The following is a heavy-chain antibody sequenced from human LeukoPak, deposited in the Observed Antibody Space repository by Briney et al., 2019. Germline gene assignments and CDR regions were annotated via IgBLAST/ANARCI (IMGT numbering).Heavy chain of an antibody. CDR1: GFTVSSNF. J-gene: IGHJ4*02. Sequence: SGGSLRLSCAASGFTVSSNFMSWVRQAPGKGLEWVSVISGSGSTTYYADSVKGRFTISRDNSKNTLYLQMNSLRAEDTAVYYCTTGDIVVVVGEGDYWGQGTLVTVSS. CDR2: ISGSGSTT. CDR3: TTGDIVVVVGEGDY. D-gene: IGHD2-15*01. V-gene: IGHV3-23*01.